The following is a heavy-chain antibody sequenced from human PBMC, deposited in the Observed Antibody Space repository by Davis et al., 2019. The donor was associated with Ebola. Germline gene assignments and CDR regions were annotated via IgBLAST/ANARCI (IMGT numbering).Heavy chain of an antibody. Sequence: GESLKISCAASGFTFSDYSMSWVRQAPGKGLEWVSAISGSGGSTYYADSVKGRFTISRDNSKNTLYLQMNSLIAEDTAVYYCAGGDFWSGQFDYWGQGTLVTVSS. D-gene: IGHD3-3*01. V-gene: IGHV3-23*01. J-gene: IGHJ4*02. CDR2: ISGSGGST. CDR1: GFTFSDYS. CDR3: AGGDFWSGQFDY.